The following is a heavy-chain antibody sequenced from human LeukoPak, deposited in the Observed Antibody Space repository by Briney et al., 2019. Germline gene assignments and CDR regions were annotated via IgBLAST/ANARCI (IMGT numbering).Heavy chain of an antibody. J-gene: IGHJ4*02. CDR2: IESKTDGGTT. CDR3: TTYGSGRKFDY. CDR1: GGSISSYY. D-gene: IGHD3-10*01. Sequence: ETLSLTCTVSGGSISSYYWSWIRQPPGKGLEWVGRIESKTDGGTTDYAAPVKGGFTISRDDSTNTLYLQMNSLKSEDTAVYYCTTYGSGRKFDYWGQGILVTVSP. V-gene: IGHV3-15*04.